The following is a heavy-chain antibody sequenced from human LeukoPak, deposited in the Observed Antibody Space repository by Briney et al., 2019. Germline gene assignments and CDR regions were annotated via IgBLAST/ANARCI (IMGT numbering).Heavy chain of an antibody. D-gene: IGHD6-19*01. J-gene: IGHJ4*02. Sequence: GGSLRLSCSASGFTFGIYAMYWVRQAPGKGLEYVSGISSNGGSTYYADSVKGRFTISRDNSKNTLYLQMSSLRAEDTAVYYCVKITPSSGGDYWGQGTLVTVSS. V-gene: IGHV3-64D*09. CDR2: ISSNGGST. CDR1: GFTFGIYA. CDR3: VKITPSSGGDY.